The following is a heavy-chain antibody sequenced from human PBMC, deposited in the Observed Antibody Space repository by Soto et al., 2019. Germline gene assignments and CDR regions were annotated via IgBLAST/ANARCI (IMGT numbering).Heavy chain of an antibody. J-gene: IGHJ6*02. CDR3: YWSSTSCDSGYYGMDV. V-gene: IGHV1-69*01. CDR2: IIPIFGTA. Sequence: QVQLVQSGAEVKKPGSSVKVSCKASGGTFSSYAISWVRQAPGQGLEWMGGIIPIFGTANYAQKFQGRVTITADESTSTAYMELSSLRSEDTAVYYCYWSSTSCDSGYYGMDVWGQGTTVTVSS. D-gene: IGHD2-2*02. CDR1: GGTFSSYA.